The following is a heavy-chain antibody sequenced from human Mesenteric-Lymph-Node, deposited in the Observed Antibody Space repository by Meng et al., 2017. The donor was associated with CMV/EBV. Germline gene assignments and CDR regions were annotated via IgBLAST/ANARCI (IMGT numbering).Heavy chain of an antibody. J-gene: IGHJ5*02. CDR2: IYQSGVA. V-gene: IGHV4-38-2*02. CDR3: ARPFWSGYGWFDP. CDR1: GYSISSGYY. Sequence: SETLSLTCTVSGYSISSGYYWGWIRQPPGEGLEYIGSIYQSGVAYYNPSLKSRATISLDTSKYQFSLRLTSVTAADTAVYYCARPFWSGYGWFDPWGQGTLVTVSS. D-gene: IGHD3-3*01.